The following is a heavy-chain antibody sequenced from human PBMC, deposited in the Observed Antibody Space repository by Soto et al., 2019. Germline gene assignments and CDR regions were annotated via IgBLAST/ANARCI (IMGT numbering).Heavy chain of an antibody. CDR2: ISGSGGST. J-gene: IGHJ4*02. Sequence: PGGSLRLSCAASGFTFSSYAMSWVRQAPGKGLEWVSAISGSGGSTYYADSVKGRFTISRGNSKNTLYLQMNSLRAEDTAVYYCAKAPQYYDFWSGYYPTIDYWGQGTLVTVSS. V-gene: IGHV3-23*01. CDR1: GFTFSSYA. CDR3: AKAPQYYDFWSGYYPTIDY. D-gene: IGHD3-3*01.